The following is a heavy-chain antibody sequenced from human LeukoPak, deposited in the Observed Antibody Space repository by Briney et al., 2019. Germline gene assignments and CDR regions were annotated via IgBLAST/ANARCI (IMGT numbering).Heavy chain of an antibody. V-gene: IGHV1-8*03. Sequence: ASVKVSCKASGYTFTSYDINWVRQATGQGLEWMGWMNPNSGNTGYAQKFQGRVTITRNTSISTAYMELSSLRSEDTAVYYCARLVVRGDDADYWGQGTLVTVSS. CDR3: ARLVVRGDDADY. J-gene: IGHJ4*02. D-gene: IGHD3-10*01. CDR1: GYTFTSYD. CDR2: MNPNSGNT.